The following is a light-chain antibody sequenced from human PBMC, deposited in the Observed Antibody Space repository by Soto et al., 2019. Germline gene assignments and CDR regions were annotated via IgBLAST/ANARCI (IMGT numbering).Light chain of an antibody. V-gene: IGKV1-39*01. CDR2: AAY. J-gene: IGKJ3*01. CDR3: QQSYTTLFT. CDR1: QSIDNY. Sequence: DIQMTQSPSSLSASVGDRVIITCRTSQSIDNYLNWYQQKPGKAHKLLIHAAYTLQSGVQSRFSASGSETDFTLTISSLQPEDFATYYCQQSYTTLFTFGPGTKVDIK.